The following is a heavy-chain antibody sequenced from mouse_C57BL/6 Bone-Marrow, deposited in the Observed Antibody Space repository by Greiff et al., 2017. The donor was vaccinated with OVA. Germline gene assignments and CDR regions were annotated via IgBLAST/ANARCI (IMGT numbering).Heavy chain of an antibody. CDR3: ARWFGNFHWYFDV. J-gene: IGHJ1*03. V-gene: IGHV1-55*01. CDR1: GYTFTSYW. Sequence: QVQLQQSGAELVKPGASVKMSCKASGYTFTSYWITWVKQRPGQGLEWIGDIYPGSGSTNYNEKFKSKATLTVDTSSSTAYMQLSSLTSEDSAVYYCARWFGNFHWYFDVWGTGTTVTVSS. CDR2: IYPGSGST. D-gene: IGHD2-1*01.